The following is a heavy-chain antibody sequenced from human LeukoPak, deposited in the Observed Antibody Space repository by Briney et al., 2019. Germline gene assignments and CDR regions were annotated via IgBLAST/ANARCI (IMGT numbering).Heavy chain of an antibody. CDR3: ARDLLTVTSLPWYFDL. J-gene: IGHJ2*01. CDR2: ISGSGGST. Sequence: PGGSLRLSCAASGFTFSSYAISWVRQAPGKGLEWVSAISGSGGSTYYADSVKGRFTSSRDNSKNTLYLLMNSLRAEDTAVYYCARDLLTVTSLPWYFDLWGRGTLVTVSS. D-gene: IGHD4-17*01. CDR1: GFTFSSYA. V-gene: IGHV3-23*01.